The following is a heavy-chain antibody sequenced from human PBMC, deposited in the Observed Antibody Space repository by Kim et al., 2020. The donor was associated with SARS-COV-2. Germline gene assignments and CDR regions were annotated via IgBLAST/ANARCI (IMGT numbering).Heavy chain of an antibody. V-gene: IGHV3-23*01. CDR3: AKDGGRSGGSRFPVYYFDY. CDR2: ISVSGGST. Sequence: GGSLRLSCAASGFTFSSYAMSWVRQAPGKGLEWVSAISVSGGSTYYADSVKGRFTISRDNSKNTLYLQMNSLRAEDTAVYYCAKDGGRSGGSRFPVYYFDYWGQGTLVTVSS. CDR1: GFTFSSYA. J-gene: IGHJ4*02. D-gene: IGHD2-15*01.